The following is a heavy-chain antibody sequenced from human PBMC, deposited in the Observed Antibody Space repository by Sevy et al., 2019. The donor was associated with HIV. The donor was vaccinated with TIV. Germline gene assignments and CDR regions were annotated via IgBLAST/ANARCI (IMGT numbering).Heavy chain of an antibody. J-gene: IGHJ6*02. CDR2: IRSKAYGGTT. Sequence: GGSLRLSCTASGFTFGDYAMSWVRQAPGKGLEWVGFIRSKAYGGTTEYAASVKGRFTISRDDSKSIAYLQMNSLKTEDTAVYYCTRDLYGDYTHLSVYYYGMDVWGQGTTVTVSS. V-gene: IGHV3-49*04. CDR3: TRDLYGDYTHLSVYYYGMDV. CDR1: GFTFGDYA. D-gene: IGHD4-17*01.